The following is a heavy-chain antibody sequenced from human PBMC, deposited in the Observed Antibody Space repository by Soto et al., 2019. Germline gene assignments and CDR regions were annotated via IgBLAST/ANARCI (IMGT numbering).Heavy chain of an antibody. V-gene: IGHV4-30-4*01. D-gene: IGHD1-26*01. CDR3: ATSSVIVGADSYCFDF. CDR2: IYYSGST. CDR1: GGSISSGDYY. Sequence: SETLSLTCTVSGGSISSGDYYWSWIRQPPGKGLEWIGYIYYSGSTYYNPSLKSRVTISVDTSKNQFSLKLSSVTAADTAVYYCATSSVIVGADSYCFDFWGQGTLVTVSS. J-gene: IGHJ4*02.